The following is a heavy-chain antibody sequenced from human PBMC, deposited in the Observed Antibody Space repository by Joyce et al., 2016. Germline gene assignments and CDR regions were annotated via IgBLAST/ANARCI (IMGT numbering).Heavy chain of an antibody. CDR1: GFTFNNAW. D-gene: IGHD3-3*01. CDR2: IKSKSEGGTT. V-gene: IGHV3-15*01. Sequence: EVQLVESGGGLVRPGGSLRLSCAASGFTFNNAWMYWVRQDPGNGLEWLGRIKSKSEGGTTDYAAPVKVRFIILRDDSKNTLYLQMNSLKTEDTAVYFCATSDFWSGYSIDYYYSGLDVWGQGTTVSVFS. CDR3: ATSDFWSGYSIDYYYSGLDV. J-gene: IGHJ6*02.